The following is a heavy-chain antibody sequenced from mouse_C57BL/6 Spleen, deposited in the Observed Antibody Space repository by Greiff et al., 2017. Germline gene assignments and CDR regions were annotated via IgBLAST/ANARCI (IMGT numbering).Heavy chain of an antibody. CDR2: IYPGDGDT. CDR3: ARRYYYGSDYAMDY. Sequence: QVQLQQSGAELVKPGASVKISCKASGYAFSSYWMNWVKQRPGKGLEWIGQIYPGDGDTNYNGKFKGKATLTADKSSSTAYMQLSSLTSEDSAVYFCARRYYYGSDYAMDYWGQGTSVTVSS. CDR1: GYAFSSYW. V-gene: IGHV1-80*01. J-gene: IGHJ4*01. D-gene: IGHD1-1*01.